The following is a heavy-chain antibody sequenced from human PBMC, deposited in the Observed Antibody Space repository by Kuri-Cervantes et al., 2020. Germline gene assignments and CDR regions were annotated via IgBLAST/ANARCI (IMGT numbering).Heavy chain of an antibody. J-gene: IGHJ6*04. CDR2: ISSSGSTI. Sequence: GGSLRLSCAASGFTFSSYEMNWVRRAPGKGLEWVSYISSSGSTIYYADSVKGRFTISRDNAKNSLYLQMNSLRAEDTAVYYCAREFDFLDVWGKGTTVTVSS. CDR3: AREFDFLDV. V-gene: IGHV3-48*03. D-gene: IGHD3-3*01. CDR1: GFTFSSYE.